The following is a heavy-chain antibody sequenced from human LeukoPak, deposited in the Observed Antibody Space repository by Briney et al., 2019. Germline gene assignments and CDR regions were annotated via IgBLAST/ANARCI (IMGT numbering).Heavy chain of an antibody. J-gene: IGHJ5*02. CDR1: GFTFSSYA. Sequence: GGSLRLSCAASGFTFSSYAMSWVRQAPGKGLEWVSAISGSGGSTYYADSVKGRFTISRDNSKNTLYLQMNSLRAEDTAVYYCAKAERGPAAISSWFDPWGQGTLVTVFS. CDR3: AKAERGPAAISSWFDP. CDR2: ISGSGGST. D-gene: IGHD2-2*01. V-gene: IGHV3-23*01.